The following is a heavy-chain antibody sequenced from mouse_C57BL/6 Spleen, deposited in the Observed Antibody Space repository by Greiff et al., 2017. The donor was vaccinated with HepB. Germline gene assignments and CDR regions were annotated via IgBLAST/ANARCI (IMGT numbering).Heavy chain of an antibody. CDR3: ARDEGHQGWYFDY. D-gene: IGHD1-1*02. V-gene: IGHV5-4*01. J-gene: IGHJ2*01. Sequence: EVQLVESGGGLVKPGGSLKLSCAASGFTFSSYAMSWVRQTPEKRLEWVATISDGGSYTYYPDNVKGRFTISRDNAKNNLYLQMSHLKSEDTAMYYCARDEGHQGWYFDYWGQGTTLTVSS. CDR1: GFTFSSYA. CDR2: ISDGGSYT.